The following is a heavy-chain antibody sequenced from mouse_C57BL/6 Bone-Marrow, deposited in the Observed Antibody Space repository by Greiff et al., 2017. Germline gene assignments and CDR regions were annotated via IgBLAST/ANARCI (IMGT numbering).Heavy chain of an antibody. CDR3: ANYGNYRYYYAMDY. CDR1: GFSLTSYG. V-gene: IGHV2-5*01. Sequence: VQLQESGPGLVQPSQSLSITCTVSGFSLTSYGVHWVRQSPGKGLEWLGVIWRGGSTDYNAAFMSRLSITKDNSKSQVFFKMNSLQADDNAIYYCANYGNYRYYYAMDYWGQGTSVTVSS. J-gene: IGHJ4*01. D-gene: IGHD2-1*01. CDR2: IWRGGST.